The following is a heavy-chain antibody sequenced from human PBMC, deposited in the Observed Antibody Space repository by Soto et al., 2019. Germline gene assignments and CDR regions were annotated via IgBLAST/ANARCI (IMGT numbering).Heavy chain of an antibody. D-gene: IGHD5-12*01. J-gene: IGHJ3*02. Sequence: SLETLSLTCGVSDYSISSGYYWAWIRQPPGKGLEWLGSIYHSGSTYQNPSLSSRVTISVDTSRNKFSLRLSSVTAADTAVYYCARDRDGYNYAFDIWGQGTVVTVSS. CDR2: IYHSGST. CDR1: DYSISSGYY. V-gene: IGHV4-38-2*02. CDR3: ARDRDGYNYAFDI.